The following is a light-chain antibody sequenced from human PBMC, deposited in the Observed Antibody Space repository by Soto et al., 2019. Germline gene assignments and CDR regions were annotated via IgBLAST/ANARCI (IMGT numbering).Light chain of an antibody. V-gene: IGKV3-20*01. J-gene: IGKJ2*01. CDR2: GAS. CDR3: QQYGSSPRYT. CDR1: QSVTSSH. Sequence: EIVLMQFPGTLSLSPGERATLSCRASQSVTSSHLAWYQQKPGQAPRLLIYGASSRATGIPERFSGSGSGTDFTLTISRLEPEDFAVYYCQQYGSSPRYTFGQGTKLEI.